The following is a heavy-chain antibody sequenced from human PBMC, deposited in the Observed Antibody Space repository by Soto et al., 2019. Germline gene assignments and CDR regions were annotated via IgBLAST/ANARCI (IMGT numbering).Heavy chain of an antibody. CDR3: AKRLWFGEILGHYYGMDV. CDR1: GFTFSSYA. V-gene: IGHV3-23*01. D-gene: IGHD3-10*01. CDR2: ISGSGGST. Sequence: GGSLRLSCAASGFTFSSYAMNWVRQAPGKGLEWVSLISGSGGSTYYADSVKGRFTISRDNSKNTLYLQMNSLRAEDTAVYYCAKRLWFGEILGHYYGMDVWGQGTTVTVSS. J-gene: IGHJ6*02.